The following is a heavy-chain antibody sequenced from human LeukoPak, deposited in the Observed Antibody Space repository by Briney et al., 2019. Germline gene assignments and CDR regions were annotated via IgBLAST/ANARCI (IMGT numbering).Heavy chain of an antibody. CDR1: GYTFTTYA. Sequence: GASAKVSCKASGYTFTTYAIHWVRQAPGQRLEWMGWISTYNDDRKYSPKFQGTVTITTDTSASTAYLELSSLRSEDTAVYYCARDRSSFSYAFDIWGQGTMVTVSS. J-gene: IGHJ3*02. D-gene: IGHD6-6*01. CDR2: ISTYNDDR. V-gene: IGHV1-3*04. CDR3: ARDRSSFSYAFDI.